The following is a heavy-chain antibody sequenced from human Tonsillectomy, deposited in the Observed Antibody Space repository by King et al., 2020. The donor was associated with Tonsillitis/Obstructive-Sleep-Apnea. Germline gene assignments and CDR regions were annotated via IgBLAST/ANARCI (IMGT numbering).Heavy chain of an antibody. D-gene: IGHD3-16*01. CDR3: AKGGEAFDY. J-gene: IGHJ4*02. CDR2: ISYDGSNK. Sequence: VQLVESGGGEVQPGRSLRLSCAVSGFTFSSYGMHWVRQAPGKGLEWVAVISYDGSNKYYADSVKGRFTISRDNSKNTLYLQMNSLRAEDTAVYYFAKGGEAFDYWGQGTLVTVSS. CDR1: GFTFSSYG. V-gene: IGHV3-30*18.